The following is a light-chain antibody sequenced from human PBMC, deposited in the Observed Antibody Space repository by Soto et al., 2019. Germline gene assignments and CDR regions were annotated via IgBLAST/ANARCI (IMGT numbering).Light chain of an antibody. V-gene: IGKV3D-20*02. CDR1: QSVSSSY. CDR3: PQHNDWPT. J-gene: IGKJ5*01. Sequence: EIVLTQRPGTLSLSPFEGDNLSCRASQSVSSSYFAWYQQKPGQAPRLIIYGASSRATGIPDRFSGSGSGTEFILTISSVESEDFAIYYCPQHNDWPTFGQATGLEIK. CDR2: GAS.